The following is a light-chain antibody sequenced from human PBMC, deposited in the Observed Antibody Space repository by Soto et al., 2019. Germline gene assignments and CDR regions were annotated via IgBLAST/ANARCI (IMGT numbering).Light chain of an antibody. CDR1: SGHSSYI. CDR3: ETWDSNTRV. J-gene: IGLJ3*02. CDR2: LEGSGSY. V-gene: IGLV4-60*02. Sequence: QLVLTQSSSASASLGSSVKLTCTLSSGHSSYIIAWHQQQPGKAPRYLMKLEGSGSYNKGSGVPDRFSGSSSGAYRYLTISNLQFEDKADYYCETWDSNTRVFGGGTKLTVL.